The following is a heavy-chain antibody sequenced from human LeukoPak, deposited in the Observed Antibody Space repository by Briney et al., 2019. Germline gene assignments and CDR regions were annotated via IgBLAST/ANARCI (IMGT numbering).Heavy chain of an antibody. CDR1: GYTFTSYD. Sequence: ASVKVSCKASGYTFTSYDINWVRQATGQGLEWMGWMNPNSGNTGYAQKFQGRVTITADKSTSTAYMELSSLRSEDTAVYYCAREARGSLRYFDPWGQGTLVTVSS. V-gene: IGHV1-8*01. D-gene: IGHD3-9*01. CDR3: AREARGSLRYFDP. J-gene: IGHJ5*02. CDR2: MNPNSGNT.